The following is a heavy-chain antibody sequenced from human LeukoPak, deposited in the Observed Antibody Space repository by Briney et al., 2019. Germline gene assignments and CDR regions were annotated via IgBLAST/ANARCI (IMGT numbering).Heavy chain of an antibody. CDR1: GGSISSSSYY. D-gene: IGHD3-10*01. CDR2: VYYSGST. Sequence: SETLSLTCTVSGGSISSSSYYWGWIRQPPGKGLEWIGSVYYSGSTYYNPSLKSRVTISVDTSKNQFSLKLSSVTAADTAVYYCARYYGSGSYYLRDAFDIWGQGTMVTVSS. V-gene: IGHV4-39*01. J-gene: IGHJ3*02. CDR3: ARYYGSGSYYLRDAFDI.